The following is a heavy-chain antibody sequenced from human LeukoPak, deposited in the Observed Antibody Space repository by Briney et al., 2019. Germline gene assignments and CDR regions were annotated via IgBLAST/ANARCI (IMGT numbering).Heavy chain of an antibody. Sequence: SETLSLTCTVSGGSISSGGYYWSWIRQHPGKGLEWIGYIYYSGSTYYNPSLKSRVTISVDTSKNQFSLKLSSVTAADTAVYYCARAAEYSSSWALDYWGQGTLVTVSS. V-gene: IGHV4-31*03. D-gene: IGHD6-13*01. CDR1: GGSISSGGYY. CDR3: ARAAEYSSSWALDY. CDR2: IYYSGST. J-gene: IGHJ4*02.